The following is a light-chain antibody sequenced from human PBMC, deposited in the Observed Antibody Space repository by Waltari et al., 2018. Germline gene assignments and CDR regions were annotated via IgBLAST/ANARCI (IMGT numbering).Light chain of an antibody. CDR3: QHYVRLPAT. CDR1: QSVSRP. Sequence: EIVLTQSPGTLSLSPGARATLSCRASQSVSRPLAWYQQKPGQAPKLPIYGASIRATGIPDRFTGSGSGTDFSLTISSLEPEDFAIYFCQHYVRLPATFGQGTKVEIK. V-gene: IGKV3-20*01. CDR2: GAS. J-gene: IGKJ1*01.